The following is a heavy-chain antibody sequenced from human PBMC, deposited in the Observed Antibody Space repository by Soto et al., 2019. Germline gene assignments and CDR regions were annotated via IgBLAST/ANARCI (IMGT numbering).Heavy chain of an antibody. D-gene: IGHD6-19*01. CDR1: GFIFSTYG. CDR3: AKAPESILGNDWYSDYYYYCMDV. J-gene: IGHJ6*02. V-gene: IGHV3-30*18. Sequence: PGGSLRLSCAASGFIFSTYGMHWVRQAPGKGLEWVAVISYDGSNKYYADSVRGRFTISRDNSKNTLYLQMNSLRAEDTAVYYCAKAPESILGNDWYSDYYYYCMDVWGQGTTVTRLL. CDR2: ISYDGSNK.